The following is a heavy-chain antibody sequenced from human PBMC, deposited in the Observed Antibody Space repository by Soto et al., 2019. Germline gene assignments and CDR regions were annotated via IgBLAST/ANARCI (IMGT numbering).Heavy chain of an antibody. J-gene: IGHJ6*02. CDR2: ISGSGGSS. V-gene: IGHV3-23*01. CDR3: AKVTKRAAAGRYEYYKYGLDV. CDR1: GFAFSTYA. Sequence: GGSLRLSCAASGFAFSTYAMTWVRQAPGKGLEWVSVISGSGGSSYYADSVKGRFTISRDNSQNTLFLQMNGLRAEDTAVYYCAKVTKRAAAGRYEYYKYGLDVWAPGTTVTVSS. D-gene: IGHD6-13*01.